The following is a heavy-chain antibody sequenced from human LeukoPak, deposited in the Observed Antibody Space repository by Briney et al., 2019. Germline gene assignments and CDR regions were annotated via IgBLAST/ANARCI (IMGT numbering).Heavy chain of an antibody. CDR3: ALAVGATMGIVPYYFDY. CDR2: FVSEDGET. Sequence: ASVKVSWKVSGYTLNELSMHWVGQDPGKGPEGMGGFVSEDGETIYAQKFQGRVTMTEDTSTDTAYMELSSLRSEDTAVYYCALAVGATMGIVPYYFDYWGQGTLVTVSS. J-gene: IGHJ4*02. V-gene: IGHV1-24*01. D-gene: IGHD1-26*01. CDR1: GYTLNELS.